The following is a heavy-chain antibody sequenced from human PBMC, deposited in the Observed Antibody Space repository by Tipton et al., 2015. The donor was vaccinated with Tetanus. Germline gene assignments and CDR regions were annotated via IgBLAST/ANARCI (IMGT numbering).Heavy chain of an antibody. CDR3: ARHGDNAYFDY. V-gene: IGHV4-61*02. CDR1: GGSISSGGYY. J-gene: IGHJ4*02. CDR2: IYSMGST. D-gene: IGHD4-17*01. Sequence: LRLSCTVSGGSISSGGYYWSWIRQPAGKGLEWIGRIYSMGSTKYNPSLKSRLTMSVDTSKNQFSLKLNSMAAADTAVYYCARHGDNAYFDYWGQGTLVTVSS.